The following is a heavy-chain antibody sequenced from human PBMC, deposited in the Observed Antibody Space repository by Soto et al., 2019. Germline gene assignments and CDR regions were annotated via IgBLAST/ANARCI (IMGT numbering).Heavy chain of an antibody. CDR3: AASPREDYYYYGMDV. J-gene: IGHJ6*02. Sequence: ASVKVSCKASGYTFTSYGISWVRQAPGQGLEWMGWISAYNGNTNYAQKFQERVTITRDMSTSTAYMELSSLRSEDTAVYYCAASPREDYYYYGMDVWRQGTTVTVSS. CDR1: GYTFTSYG. CDR2: ISAYNGNT. V-gene: IGHV1-18*04.